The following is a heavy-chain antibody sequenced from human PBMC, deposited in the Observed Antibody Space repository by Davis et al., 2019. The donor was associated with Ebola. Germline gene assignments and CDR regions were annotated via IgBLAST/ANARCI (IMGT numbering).Heavy chain of an antibody. CDR2: IRYDGSSK. CDR1: GFTFSSYG. V-gene: IGHV3-30*02. D-gene: IGHD4-17*01. CDR3: ARVLEVTNYYFYGMDV. J-gene: IGHJ6*02. Sequence: GESLKISCAASGFTFSSYGMHWVRQAPGKGLEWVTFIRYDGSSKYYADSVKGRFTISRDNSKNTLYLQMNSLRPEDTAVYYCARVLEVTNYYFYGMDVWGQGTTVTVSS.